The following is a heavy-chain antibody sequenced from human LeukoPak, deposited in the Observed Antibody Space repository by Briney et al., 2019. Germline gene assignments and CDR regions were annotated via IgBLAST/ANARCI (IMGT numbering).Heavy chain of an antibody. Sequence: PGRSLRLSCAASGFTFNSFGMHWVRQAPGKGLEWVAVISYDGSNKYFADSVKGRFTISRDNSKNTLYLQMNSLRAEDTAVYYCAKDYDSSAWAAFDIWGQGTMVTVSS. D-gene: IGHD3-22*01. J-gene: IGHJ3*02. CDR2: ISYDGSNK. CDR3: AKDYDSSAWAAFDI. CDR1: GFTFNSFG. V-gene: IGHV3-30*18.